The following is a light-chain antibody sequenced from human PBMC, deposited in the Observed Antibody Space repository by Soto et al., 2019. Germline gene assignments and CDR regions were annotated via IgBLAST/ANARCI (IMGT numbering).Light chain of an antibody. Sequence: QSVLTQPPSVSGAPGQRVTISCTGSSSNIGAGYDVNWYQQLPGTAPKLLIYGNTNRPSGVPDRFSGSKSGTSASLAITGLQAEDEADYYCQSYDSSLSAPFGGGTQLTVL. V-gene: IGLV1-40*01. CDR2: GNT. CDR1: SSNIGAGYD. J-gene: IGLJ2*01. CDR3: QSYDSSLSAP.